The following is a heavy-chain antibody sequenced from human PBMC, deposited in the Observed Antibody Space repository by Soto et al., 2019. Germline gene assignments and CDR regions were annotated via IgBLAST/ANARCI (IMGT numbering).Heavy chain of an antibody. J-gene: IGHJ6*02. CDR3: ARSPPGYYYGMNV. CDR2: ISSSSSYT. CDR1: GFTFSDYY. Sequence: QVQLVESGGGLVKPGGSLRLSCAVSGFTFSDYYMSWIRQAPGKGLEWVSYISSSSSYTNYADSVKGRFTISRDNAKNSLYLQMNSLRAEDTAVYYCARSPPGYYYGMNVWGQGTTVTVSS. V-gene: IGHV3-11*06.